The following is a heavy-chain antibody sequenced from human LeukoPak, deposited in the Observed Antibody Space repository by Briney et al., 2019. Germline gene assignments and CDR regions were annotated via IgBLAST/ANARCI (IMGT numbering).Heavy chain of an antibody. J-gene: IGHJ6*03. Sequence: GASVKVSCKASGYTFTGYYMHWVRQAPGQGLEWMGWINPNSGGTNYAQKFQGRVTMTRDTSISTAYMELSRLRSDDTAVYYCATEIMGLRDEYYYYYYMDVWGKGTTVTVSS. V-gene: IGHV1-2*02. CDR1: GYTFTGYY. CDR2: INPNSGGT. CDR3: ATEIMGLRDEYYYYYYMDV. D-gene: IGHD3-16*01.